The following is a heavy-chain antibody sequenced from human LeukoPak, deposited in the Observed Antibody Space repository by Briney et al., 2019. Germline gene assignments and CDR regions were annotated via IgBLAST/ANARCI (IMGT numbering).Heavy chain of an antibody. D-gene: IGHD5-18*01. CDR1: GGSISSFY. CDR2: FHYSGST. V-gene: IGHV4-59*01. J-gene: IGHJ4*02. Sequence: PSETLSLTCTVSGGSISSFYWSWIRQPPGKGLEWIGYFHYSGSTNYNPSLKSRVTISVDTSKNQIFLKLSSVTAADTAVYYCASLWLDTLWGQGTLVTVSS. CDR3: ASLWLDTL.